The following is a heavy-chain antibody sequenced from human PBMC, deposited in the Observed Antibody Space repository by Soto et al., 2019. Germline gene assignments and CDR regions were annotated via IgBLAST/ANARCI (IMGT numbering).Heavy chain of an antibody. V-gene: IGHV4-34*01. CDR2: INHSGST. D-gene: IGHD6-13*01. CDR1: GGSFSGYY. CDR3: ARAAQQLGFDP. J-gene: IGHJ5*02. Sequence: QVQLQQWGAGLLKPSETLSLTCAVYGGSFSGYYWCWIRQPPGKGLEWIGEINHSGSTNYNPSLKSRVTISVDTSKNQFSLKLSSVTAADTAVYYCARAAQQLGFDPWGQGTLVTVSS.